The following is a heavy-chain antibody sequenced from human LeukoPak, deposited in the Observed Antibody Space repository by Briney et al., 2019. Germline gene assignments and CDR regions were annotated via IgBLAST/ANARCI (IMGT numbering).Heavy chain of an antibody. CDR2: INPNSGGT. V-gene: IGHV1-2*04. D-gene: IGHD6-13*01. CDR3: ARGGNSSSWYPTVY. Sequence: ASVNVSCKASGYTFTGYYMHWVRQAPGQGLEWMGWINPNSGGTNYAQKFQGWVTMTRDTSISTAYMELSRLRSDDTAAYYCARGGNSSSWYPTVYWGQGTLVTVSS. J-gene: IGHJ4*02. CDR1: GYTFTGYY.